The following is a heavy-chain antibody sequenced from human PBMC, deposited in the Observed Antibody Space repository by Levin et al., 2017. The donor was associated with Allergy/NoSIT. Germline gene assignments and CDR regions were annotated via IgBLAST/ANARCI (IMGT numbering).Heavy chain of an antibody. CDR3: TNGGASSKYLQY. CDR2: IYHTGST. CDR1: GGSINSYY. V-gene: IGHV4-59*08. J-gene: IGHJ1*01. D-gene: IGHD4-23*01. Sequence: SETLSLTCTVSGGSINSYYWSWVRQPPGKGLEWIGYIYHTGSTNYNPSLKSRVTISIDTSKNQFSLKLTSVTAADTAVYYCTNGGASSKYLQYWGQGTLVTVSS.